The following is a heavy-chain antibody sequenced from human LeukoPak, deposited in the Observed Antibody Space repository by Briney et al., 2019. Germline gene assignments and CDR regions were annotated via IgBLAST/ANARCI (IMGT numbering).Heavy chain of an antibody. D-gene: IGHD3-22*01. CDR1: GFSISSGSYY. Sequence: PSETLSLTCTVSGFSISSGSYYWGWLRQPAGKGLEWIVRIYTSGSTNYNPSLKSLVTISVDTSKNQFSLKLSSVTAADTAVYYCARDGVYDSSGYFPEYFQHWGQGTLVTVSS. J-gene: IGHJ1*01. CDR3: ARDGVYDSSGYFPEYFQH. V-gene: IGHV4-61*02. CDR2: IYTSGST.